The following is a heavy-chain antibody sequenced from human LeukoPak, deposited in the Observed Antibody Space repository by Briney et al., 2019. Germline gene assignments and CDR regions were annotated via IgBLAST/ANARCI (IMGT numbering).Heavy chain of an antibody. CDR2: IYPGDSET. CDR3: ATIFGVDDVDY. CDR1: GYSFTSYW. V-gene: IGHV5-51*01. Sequence: GGALQISCKGSGYSFTSYWIGWGRQLPGKGLEGMGIIYPGDSETRYSPSFQGQVTISADKSISTAYLQWSSLKASDTAMYYCATIFGVDDVDYWGQGTLVTVSS. D-gene: IGHD3-3*01. J-gene: IGHJ4*02.